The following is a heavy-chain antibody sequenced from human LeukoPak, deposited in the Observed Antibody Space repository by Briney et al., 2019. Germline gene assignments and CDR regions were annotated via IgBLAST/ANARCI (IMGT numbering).Heavy chain of an antibody. D-gene: IGHD3-10*01. Sequence: GGSLRLSCAASGFTFNGYAMHWVRRAPVKGLEWVAVISNDGSRIYYADSAKGRFTVSRDNSKSTLYLQMNSLRDEDTAVYYCARGRGPGSFLIDYWGQGTLVTVSS. J-gene: IGHJ4*02. CDR1: GFTFNGYA. CDR2: ISNDGSRI. CDR3: ARGRGPGSFLIDY. V-gene: IGHV3-30*01.